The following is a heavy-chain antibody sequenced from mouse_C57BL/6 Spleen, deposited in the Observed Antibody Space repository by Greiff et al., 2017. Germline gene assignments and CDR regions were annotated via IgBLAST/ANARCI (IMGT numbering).Heavy chain of an antibody. CDR1: GYAFSSSW. Sequence: VQLQESGPELVKPGASVKISCKASGYAFSSSWMNWVKQRPGKGLEWIGRIYPGDGDTNYNGKFKGKATLTADRSSCTAYMQLSSLTSEDSAVYFCARDYDYDRAWFAYWGQGTLVTVSA. J-gene: IGHJ3*01. CDR3: ARDYDYDRAWFAY. D-gene: IGHD2-4*01. V-gene: IGHV1-82*01. CDR2: IYPGDGDT.